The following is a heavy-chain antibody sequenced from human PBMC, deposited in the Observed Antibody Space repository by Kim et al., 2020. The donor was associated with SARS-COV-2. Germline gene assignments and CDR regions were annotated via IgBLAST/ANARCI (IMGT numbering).Heavy chain of an antibody. CDR1: GFNFISYS. CDR2: ISGSGGST. CDR3: AEDRVLTSLAYWNFDL. V-gene: IGHV3-23*01. Sequence: GGSLRLSCVASGFNFISYSMTWVRQAPGKGPEWVATISGSGGSTYYAASVDGRFTISSDNSRNPVFLQLTSLSVDDTALYYCAEDRVLTSLAYWNFDLWG. J-gene: IGHJ2*01. D-gene: IGHD3-9*01.